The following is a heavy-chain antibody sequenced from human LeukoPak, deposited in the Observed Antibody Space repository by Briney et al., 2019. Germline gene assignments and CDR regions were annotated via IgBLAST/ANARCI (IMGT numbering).Heavy chain of an antibody. J-gene: IGHJ4*02. CDR1: GFTFSTYA. D-gene: IGHD3-10*01. V-gene: IGHV3-30-3*01. Sequence: GGSLRLSCAASGFTFSTYAMHWVRQAPGKGLEWVAVMSYDGSNKYYADSVKGRFTISRDNSKNTLYLQMNSLRAEDTALYYCARDPTYYYGSVDYWGQGTLVTVSS. CDR2: MSYDGSNK. CDR3: ARDPTYYYGSVDY.